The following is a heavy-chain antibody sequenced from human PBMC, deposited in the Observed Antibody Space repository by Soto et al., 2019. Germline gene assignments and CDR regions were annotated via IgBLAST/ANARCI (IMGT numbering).Heavy chain of an antibody. CDR2: IYSGGRA. CDR3: ARSYCAGDCYSRRNWFDP. Sequence: GGSLRLSCAASGFTVSNNYMNWVRQAPGKGLEWVSVIYSGGRAYYADSVKGRFIISRDNSNNTLYLQMNSLRAEDTAVYYCARSYCAGDCYSRRNWFDPWGQGTLVTVSS. D-gene: IGHD2-21*02. CDR1: GFTVSNNY. V-gene: IGHV3-53*01. J-gene: IGHJ5*02.